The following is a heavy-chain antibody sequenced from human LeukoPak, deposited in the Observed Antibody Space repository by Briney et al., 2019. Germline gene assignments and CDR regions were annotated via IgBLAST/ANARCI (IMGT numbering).Heavy chain of an antibody. CDR1: GYTSTGYY. CDR2: INPNSGGT. CDR3: AREGYCSGGSCYPNWFDP. Sequence: ASVKVSCKASGYTSTGYYMHWVRQAPGQGLEWMGWINPNSGGTNYAQKFQGRVTMTRDTSISTAYMELSRLRSDDTAVYYCAREGYCSGGSCYPNWFDPWGQGTLVTVSS. J-gene: IGHJ5*02. V-gene: IGHV1-2*02. D-gene: IGHD2-15*01.